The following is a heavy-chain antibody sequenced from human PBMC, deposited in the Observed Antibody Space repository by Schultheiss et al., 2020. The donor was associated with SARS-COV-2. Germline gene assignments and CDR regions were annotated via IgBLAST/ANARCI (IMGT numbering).Heavy chain of an antibody. J-gene: IGHJ4*02. V-gene: IGHV3-21*01. Sequence: GGSLRLSCTASGFTFGDYAMSWFRQAPGKGLEWVSSISSSSSYIYYADSVKGRFTISRDNAKNSLYLQMNSLRAEDTAVYYCARVPVSGSYPDYWGQGTLVTVSS. D-gene: IGHD1-26*01. CDR3: ARVPVSGSYPDY. CDR2: ISSSSSYI. CDR1: GFTFGDYA.